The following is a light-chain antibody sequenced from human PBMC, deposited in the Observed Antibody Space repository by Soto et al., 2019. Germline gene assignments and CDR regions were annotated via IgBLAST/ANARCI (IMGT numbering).Light chain of an antibody. CDR3: QTVDTGARVV. CDR1: SGHSSYA. Sequence: QLVLTQSPSASASLGASVKLTCTLSSGHSSYAIAWHQQQPEKGPRYLMKLSSDGSHSKGDGIPDRFSGSSSGAERYLTISSLHSEDEGDDYCQTVDTGARVVFGGRTQLT. V-gene: IGLV4-69*01. CDR2: LSSDGSH. J-gene: IGLJ2*01.